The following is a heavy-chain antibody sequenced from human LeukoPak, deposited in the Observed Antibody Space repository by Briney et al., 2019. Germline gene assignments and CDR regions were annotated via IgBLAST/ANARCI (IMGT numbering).Heavy chain of an antibody. CDR1: GGSFSGYY. V-gene: IGHV4-34*01. D-gene: IGHD5-12*01. CDR3: ARGGIVATPYYFDY. J-gene: IGHJ4*02. CDR2: INHSGST. Sequence: SETLSFTCAVYGGSFSGYYWSWIRQPPGKGLEWIGEINHSGSTNYNPSLKSRVTISVDTSKNQFSLKLSSVTAADTAVYYCARGGIVATPYYFDYWGQGTLVTVSS.